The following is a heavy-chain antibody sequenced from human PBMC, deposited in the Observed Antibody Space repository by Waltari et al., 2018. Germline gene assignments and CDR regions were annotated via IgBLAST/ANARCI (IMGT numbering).Heavy chain of an antibody. CDR1: GFTVSSNY. J-gene: IGHJ3*02. Sequence: EVQLVESGGGLIQPGGSLRLSCAASGFTVSSNYMSWVRQAPGKGLEWVSVIYSGGSTYYADSVKGLFTISRDNSKNTLYLQMNSLRAEDTAVYYCARDSGGWYSDAFDIWGQGTMVTVSS. D-gene: IGHD6-19*01. CDR2: IYSGGST. V-gene: IGHV3-53*01. CDR3: ARDSGGWYSDAFDI.